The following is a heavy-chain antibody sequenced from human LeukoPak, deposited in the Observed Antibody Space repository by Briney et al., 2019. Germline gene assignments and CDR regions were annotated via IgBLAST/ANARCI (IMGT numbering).Heavy chain of an antibody. CDR1: GFTLSSYA. D-gene: IGHD3-22*01. V-gene: IGHV3-23*01. CDR3: AKDPTYYYDSSGYYFDY. Sequence: GGSLRLSCAASGFTLSSYAMSWVRQAPGKGLEWVLAISGSGRGTYYSDSVKGRFTISRDNSKNTLYLQMNSLRAEDTAVYYCAKDPTYYYDSSGYYFDYWGQGTLVTVSS. CDR2: ISGSGRGT. J-gene: IGHJ4*02.